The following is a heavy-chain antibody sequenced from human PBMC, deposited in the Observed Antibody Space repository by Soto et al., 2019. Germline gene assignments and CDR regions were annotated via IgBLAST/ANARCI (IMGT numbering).Heavy chain of an antibody. V-gene: IGHV1-69*13. CDR3: ARDRDYSHLTYYYYGMDV. CDR1: GGTFSSYA. Sequence: SVKVSCKASGGTFSSYAISWVRQAPGQGLEWMGGIIPIFGTANYAQKFQGRVTITADESTSTAYMELSSLRSEDTAVYYCARDRDYSHLTYYYYGMDVWGQGTTVTVS. CDR2: IIPIFGTA. J-gene: IGHJ6*02. D-gene: IGHD4-4*01.